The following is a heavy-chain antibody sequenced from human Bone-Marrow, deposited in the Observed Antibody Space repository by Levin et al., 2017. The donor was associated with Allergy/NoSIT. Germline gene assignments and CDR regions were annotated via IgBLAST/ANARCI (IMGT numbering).Heavy chain of an antibody. CDR3: ATFEYSTSRADKWFDP. CDR1: GFTFSSFD. Sequence: PGGSLRLSCAASGFTFSSFDMHWVRQAPGKGLEWVAVISSDGSNTYSTDSVKDRFTISRDNSKNTLFLQMSSLRAEDTAVYYCATFEYSTSRADKWFDPWGQGTLVTVSS. J-gene: IGHJ5*02. V-gene: IGHV3-30*03. CDR2: ISSDGSNT. D-gene: IGHD6-6*01.